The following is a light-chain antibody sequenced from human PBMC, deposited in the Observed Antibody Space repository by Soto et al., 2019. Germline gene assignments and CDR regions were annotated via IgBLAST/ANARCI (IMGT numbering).Light chain of an antibody. Sequence: QSVLTQPPSASGTPGQRVTISCSGSSSNIGSKPVNWYQQLPGAAPKLIIHNTNQRPSGVPDRFSGSKSGPSASLAITGLQSDAEAHYYCAAWDVSLSGLVFGGGTKLTVL. CDR1: SSNIGSKP. J-gene: IGLJ2*01. CDR2: NTN. V-gene: IGLV1-44*01. CDR3: AAWDVSLSGLV.